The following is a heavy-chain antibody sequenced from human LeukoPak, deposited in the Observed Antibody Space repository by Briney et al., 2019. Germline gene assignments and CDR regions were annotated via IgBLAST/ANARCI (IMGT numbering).Heavy chain of an antibody. CDR2: ITGSGSHI. CDR3: ARRHHDVLTGYRDFDY. D-gene: IGHD3-9*01. CDR1: GFTFSTYE. J-gene: IGHJ4*02. V-gene: IGHV3-48*03. Sequence: TGGSLRLSCAASGFTFSTYEMNWVRQAPGKGLEWVSYITGSGSHIYYADSVKGRFTISRDNAKNSLYLEMDSLRAEDTAVYYCARRHHDVLTGYRDFDYWGQGTLVTVSS.